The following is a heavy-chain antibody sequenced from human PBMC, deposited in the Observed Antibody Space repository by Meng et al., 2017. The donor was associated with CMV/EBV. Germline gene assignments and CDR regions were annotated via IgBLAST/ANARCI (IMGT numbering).Heavy chain of an antibody. CDR3: ARVKSGYDYISYYGMDV. CDR2: IIPILGIA. CDR1: GGTFSSYT. V-gene: IGHV1-69*10. J-gene: IGHJ6*02. Sequence: SVKVSCKASGGTFSSYTISWVRQAPGQGLEWMGGIIPILGIANYAQKFQGRVTITADKSTSTAYMELSSLRSEDTAVYYCARVKSGYDYISYYGMDVWGQGTTVTVSS. D-gene: IGHD5-12*01.